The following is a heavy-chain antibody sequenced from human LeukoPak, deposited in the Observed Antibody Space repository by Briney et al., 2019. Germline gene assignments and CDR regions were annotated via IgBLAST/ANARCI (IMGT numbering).Heavy chain of an antibody. Sequence: SETLSLTCTVSGGSISSYYWSWIRQPPGKGLEWIGYIYYSGSTNYNPSLKSRVTMSVDTSKNQFSLKLSSVTAADTAVYYCARDRVVPAARAYYFDYWGQGTLVTVSS. CDR3: ARDRVVPAARAYYFDY. CDR2: IYYSGST. CDR1: GGSISSYY. V-gene: IGHV4-59*12. D-gene: IGHD2-2*01. J-gene: IGHJ4*02.